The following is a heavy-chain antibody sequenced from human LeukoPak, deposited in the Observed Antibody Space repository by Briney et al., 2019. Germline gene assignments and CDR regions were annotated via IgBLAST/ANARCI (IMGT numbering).Heavy chain of an antibody. CDR3: ARGYTYYDFWSGYRPDAFDI. D-gene: IGHD3-3*01. CDR2: TCCSSKWYN. J-gene: IGHJ3*02. V-gene: IGHV6-1*01. Sequence: SQTLSLTCAISGDSVSSNSAAWNWIRQSPSRGLEWLGKTCCSSKWYNDYAVSVKSRITINPDTSKNQFSLQLNSVTPEDTALYYCARGYTYYDFWSGYRPDAFDIWGQGTMVTVSS. CDR1: GDSVSSNSAA.